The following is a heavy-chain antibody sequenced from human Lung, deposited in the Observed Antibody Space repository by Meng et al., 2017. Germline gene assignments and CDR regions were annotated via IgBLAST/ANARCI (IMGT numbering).Heavy chain of an antibody. V-gene: IGHV4-30-4*01. CDR2: IYNSGST. J-gene: IGHJ2*01. CDR3: ARGQKGYFDL. Sequence: HVQLQESGHGLVKPSQPLSLTCTVSGGSISSSNYYWSWIRQPPGKGLEWSGHIYNSGSTYYNPSLKSRITISVDTSKNQFSLKLSSVTAADTAVYYCARGQKGYFDLWGRGTLVTVAS. CDR1: GGSISSSNYY.